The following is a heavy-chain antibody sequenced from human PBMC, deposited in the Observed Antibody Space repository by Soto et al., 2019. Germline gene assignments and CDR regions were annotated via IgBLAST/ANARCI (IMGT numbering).Heavy chain of an antibody. J-gene: IGHJ4*02. CDR1: GYTFTSYY. V-gene: IGHV1-46*03. CDR2: INPSGGST. D-gene: IGHD3-3*01. CDR3: ASALRFLEWLLSY. Sequence: ASVKVSCKASGYTFTSYYMHWVRQAPGQGLEWMGIINPSGGSTSYAQKFQGRVTMTRDTSTSTVYMELSSLRSEDTAVYYCASALRFLEWLLSYWGQGTLVTSPQ.